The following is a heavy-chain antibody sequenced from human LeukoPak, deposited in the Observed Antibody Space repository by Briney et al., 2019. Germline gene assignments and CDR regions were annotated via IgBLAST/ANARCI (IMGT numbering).Heavy chain of an antibody. CDR2: INLEGSTK. D-gene: IGHD2-21*01. CDR3: VKFLSRFFGV. Sequence: GGSLRLSCAASGFTFSSVWMSWVRQAPGKGLEWVANINLEGSTKEYVDSVRGRFTISRDNAKNSLSLQMSYLRVEDTAVYYCVKFLSRFFGVWGQGTVVTVSS. J-gene: IGHJ3*01. V-gene: IGHV3-7*01. CDR1: GFTFSSVW.